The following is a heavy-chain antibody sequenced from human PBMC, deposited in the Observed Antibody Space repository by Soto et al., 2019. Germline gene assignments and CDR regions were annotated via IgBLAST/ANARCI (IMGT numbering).Heavy chain of an antibody. Sequence: SETLSLTCTVSGGSISSYYWSWIRQPPGKGLEWIGYIYYSGSTNYNPSLKRRVTISVDTSKNQFSLKLSSVTAADTAVYYCARHGGTYYYFDYWGQGTLVTVSS. CDR1: GGSISSYY. J-gene: IGHJ4*02. CDR2: IYYSGST. D-gene: IGHD1-26*01. CDR3: ARHGGTYYYFDY. V-gene: IGHV4-59*08.